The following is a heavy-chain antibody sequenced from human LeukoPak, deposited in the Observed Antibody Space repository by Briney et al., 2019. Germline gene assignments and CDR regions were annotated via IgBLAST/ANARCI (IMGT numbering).Heavy chain of an antibody. V-gene: IGHV1-46*01. CDR3: ARDKAAAGHFDY. D-gene: IGHD6-13*01. J-gene: IGHJ4*02. Sequence: ASVTVSCKASGYTFTSYYMHWVRQAPGQGLEWMGIIKPSGGSTSYAQKFQGRVTMTRDTSTSTVYMELSSLRSEDTAVYYCARDKAAAGHFDYWGQGTLITVSS. CDR2: IKPSGGST. CDR1: GYTFTSYY.